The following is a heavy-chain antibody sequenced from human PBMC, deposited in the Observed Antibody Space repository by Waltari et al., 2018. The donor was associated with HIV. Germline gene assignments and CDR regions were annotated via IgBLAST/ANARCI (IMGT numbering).Heavy chain of an antibody. Sequence: QVQLVQSGAEVKKPGASVKVACKASGYSFTRYDINWVGRGNGQGLDWMGWMNPNSGNTGYAPKFQGRVTMTRNTSISTAYMELSSLRSEDTAVYYCARLNDFWSGYYASGMDVWGQGTTVTVSS. J-gene: IGHJ6*02. CDR2: MNPNSGNT. V-gene: IGHV1-8*01. D-gene: IGHD3-3*01. CDR3: ARLNDFWSGYYASGMDV. CDR1: GYSFTRYD.